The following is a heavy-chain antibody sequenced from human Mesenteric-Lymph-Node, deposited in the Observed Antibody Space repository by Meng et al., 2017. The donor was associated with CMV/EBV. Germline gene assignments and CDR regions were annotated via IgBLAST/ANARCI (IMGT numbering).Heavy chain of an antibody. Sequence: ASVNVSCKASGYTFTGYYMHWVRQAPGQGLEWMGWINPNSGGTNYAQKFQGRVAMTRDTSISTAYMELSRLRSDDTAVYYCARGYCSSTSCPFDYWGQGTLVTVSS. CDR2: INPNSGGT. J-gene: IGHJ4*02. V-gene: IGHV1-2*02. CDR3: ARGYCSSTSCPFDY. D-gene: IGHD2-2*01. CDR1: GYTFTGYY.